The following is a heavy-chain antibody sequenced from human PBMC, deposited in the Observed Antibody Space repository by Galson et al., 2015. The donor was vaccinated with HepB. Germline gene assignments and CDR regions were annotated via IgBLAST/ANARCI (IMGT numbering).Heavy chain of an antibody. CDR3: VFLRGNDLKPLDY. J-gene: IGHJ4*02. CDR1: TFIFSTYS. CDR2: ISSGTTTR. D-gene: IGHD4-23*01. Sequence: SLRLSCAASTFIFSTYSMNWVRQAPGKGLEWVSYISSGTTTRYYADSVKGRFTISRDNAKMSLYLQMNGLRAEGTAVYYCVFLRGNDLKPLDYWGQGTLVTVSS. V-gene: IGHV3-48*04.